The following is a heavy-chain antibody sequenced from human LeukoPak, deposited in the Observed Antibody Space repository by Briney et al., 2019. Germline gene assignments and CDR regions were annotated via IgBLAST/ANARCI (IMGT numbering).Heavy chain of an antibody. CDR3: AREITGYYDSSGCFDY. D-gene: IGHD3-22*01. V-gene: IGHV1-69*05. CDR2: IIPILGTA. Sequence: SVKVSCKASGGTFSSYAISWVRQAPGQGLEWMGGIIPILGTANYAQKFQGRVTITTDESTSTAYMELSSLRSEDTAVYYCAREITGYYDSSGCFDYWGQGTLVTVSS. J-gene: IGHJ4*02. CDR1: GGTFSSYA.